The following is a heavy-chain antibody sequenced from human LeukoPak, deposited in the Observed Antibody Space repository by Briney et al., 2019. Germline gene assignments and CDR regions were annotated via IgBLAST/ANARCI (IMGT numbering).Heavy chain of an antibody. CDR2: IYYSGST. CDR3: ARVSGVSGSPEAVDY. Sequence: PSETLSLTCTVSGGSISSYYWSWIRQPPGRGLEWLGYIYYSGSTNYNPSLKSRVTISVDTSKNQFSLKLSSVTAADTAVYYCARVSGVSGSPEAVDYWGQGTLVTVSS. V-gene: IGHV4-59*01. CDR1: GGSISSYY. D-gene: IGHD1-26*01. J-gene: IGHJ4*02.